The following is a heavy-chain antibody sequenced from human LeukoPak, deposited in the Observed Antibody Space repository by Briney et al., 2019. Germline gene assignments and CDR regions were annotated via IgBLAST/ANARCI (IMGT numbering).Heavy chain of an antibody. J-gene: IGHJ4*02. CDR1: GGTFSSYA. CDR2: IIPIFGTA. Sequence: ASVKVSCKASGGTFSSYAISWVRQAPGQGLEWMGGIIPIFGTANYAQKFQGRVTITADKSTSTAYMELSSLRSEDTAVYYCGRLYSSSTDYWGQGTLVTVSS. D-gene: IGHD6-13*01. CDR3: GRLYSSSTDY. V-gene: IGHV1-69*06.